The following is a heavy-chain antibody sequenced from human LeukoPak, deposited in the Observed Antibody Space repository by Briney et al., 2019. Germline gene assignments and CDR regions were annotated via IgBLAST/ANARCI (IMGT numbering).Heavy chain of an antibody. Sequence: SETLSLTCTVSGGSISSSSYYWGWLRQPPGKGLEWIGCIYYSGSTYYNPSLKSRVTISVDTSKNQFSLKLSSVTAADTAVYYCARRVAVAGTLRYFDYWGQGTLVTVSS. CDR2: IYYSGST. CDR3: ARRVAVAGTLRYFDY. J-gene: IGHJ4*02. V-gene: IGHV4-39*01. CDR1: GGSISSSSYY. D-gene: IGHD6-19*01.